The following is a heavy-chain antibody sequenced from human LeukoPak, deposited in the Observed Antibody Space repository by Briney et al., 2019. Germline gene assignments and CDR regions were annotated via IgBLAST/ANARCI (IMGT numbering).Heavy chain of an antibody. V-gene: IGHV3-11*04. D-gene: IGHD4-23*01. CDR1: GFTFSDYY. J-gene: IGHJ4*02. Sequence: PGGSLRLSCAASGFTFSDYYMSWIRQAPGKGLEWVSYISSSGSTIYYADSVKGRFTISRDNAENSIYLQMRSLRDEDTAIYYCASGPYGGNPFDYWGQGTLVTVSS. CDR3: ASGPYGGNPFDY. CDR2: ISSSGSTI.